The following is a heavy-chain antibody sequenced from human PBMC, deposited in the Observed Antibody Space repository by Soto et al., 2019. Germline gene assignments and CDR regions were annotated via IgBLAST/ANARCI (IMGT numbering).Heavy chain of an antibody. CDR2: ISSSSSTI. Sequence: GGSLRLSCAASGFTVSSYSMNWVRQAPGKGLEWVSYISSSSSTIYYADSVKGRFTISRDNAKNSLYLQMNSLRAEDTAVYYCAREASGYDILTGYYVSNWFDPWGQGTLVTVSS. V-gene: IGHV3-48*01. CDR1: GFTVSSYS. J-gene: IGHJ5*02. CDR3: AREASGYDILTGYYVSNWFDP. D-gene: IGHD3-9*01.